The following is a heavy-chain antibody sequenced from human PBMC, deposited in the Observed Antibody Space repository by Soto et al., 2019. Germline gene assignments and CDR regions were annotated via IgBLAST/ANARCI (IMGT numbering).Heavy chain of an antibody. D-gene: IGHD3-10*01. CDR2: IKSRTDGGTT. V-gene: IGHV3-15*07. CDR1: GFTFSNAW. Sequence: EVQLVESGGGLVKPGGSLRLSCAASGFTFSNAWMNWVRQAPGKGLEWVGRIKSRTDGGTTDYAAPVKGRFTFSRDDSQNTVYLKMNALKPEDTAVYYCPSPSPLGPGSWPWAQGTLVIVSS. J-gene: IGHJ4*02. CDR3: PSPSPLGPGSWP.